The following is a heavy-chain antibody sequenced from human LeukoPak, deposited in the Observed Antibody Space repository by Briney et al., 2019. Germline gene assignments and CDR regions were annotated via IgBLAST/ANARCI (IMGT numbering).Heavy chain of an antibody. D-gene: IGHD5-18*01. Sequence: IWVRQPPGKGLEWIGYIYHSGSTYYNPSLKSRVTISVDRSKNQFSLKLSSVTAADTAVYYCARGRAMGAVDYWGQGTLVTVSS. J-gene: IGHJ4*02. CDR3: ARGRAMGAVDY. V-gene: IGHV4-30-2*01. CDR2: IYHSGST.